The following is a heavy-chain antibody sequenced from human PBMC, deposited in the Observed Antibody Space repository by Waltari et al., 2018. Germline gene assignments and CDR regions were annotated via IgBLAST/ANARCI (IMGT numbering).Heavy chain of an antibody. CDR1: GFTFSYHT. CDR2: ISVGGQIT. V-gene: IGHV3-23*01. D-gene: IGHD5-12*01. CDR3: AKDALTRFNSGWPHIDY. J-gene: IGHJ4*02. Sequence: EVQLLESGGALVQPGGSLTLSCAASGFTFSYHTMTWVRQAPGKGLALVASISVGGQITYYTDPGKGRFTISRDNSRNTLSLQLGSLRVEDTAIYYCAKDALTRFNSGWPHIDYWGQGTLVTVSS.